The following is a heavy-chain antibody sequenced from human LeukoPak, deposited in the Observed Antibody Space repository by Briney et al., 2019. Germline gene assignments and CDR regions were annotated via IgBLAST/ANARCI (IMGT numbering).Heavy chain of an antibody. J-gene: IGHJ4*02. CDR3: AKAPGVVPAAGAD. CDR2: IRYDGSNK. D-gene: IGHD2-2*01. CDR1: GFTFSSYG. Sequence: GGSLRLSCAASGFTFSSYGMHWVRQAPGKGLEWVAFIRYDGSNKYYADSVKGRFTISRDNSKNTLYLQMNSLRAEDTAVYYCAKAPGVVPAAGADWGQGTLVIVSS. V-gene: IGHV3-30*02.